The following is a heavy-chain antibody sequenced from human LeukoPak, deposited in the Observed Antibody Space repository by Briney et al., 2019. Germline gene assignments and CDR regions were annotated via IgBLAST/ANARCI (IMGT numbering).Heavy chain of an antibody. CDR1: GGSFSGYY. J-gene: IGHJ4*02. CDR3: ARGETGTTSYFDY. Sequence: PSETPSLTCAVYGGSFSGYYWSWIRQPPGKGLEWIGEINHSGSTNYNPSLKSRVTISVDTSKNQFSLKLSSVTAADTAVYYCARGETGTTSYFDYWGQGTLVTVSS. D-gene: IGHD1-1*01. V-gene: IGHV4-34*01. CDR2: INHSGST.